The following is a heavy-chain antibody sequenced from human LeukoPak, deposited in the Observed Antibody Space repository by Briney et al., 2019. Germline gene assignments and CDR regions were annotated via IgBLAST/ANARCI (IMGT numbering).Heavy chain of an antibody. CDR3: ARGAHFYGSGSYDY. Sequence: GGSLRLPCTASGFTFSSYGIHWVRQAPGKGLEWVSFVRYDGKNQYYADSVKGRFTISRDNAETSVYLQMNSLRVEDTAFYYCARGAHFYGSGSYDYWGQGIMVTVSS. CDR2: VRYDGKNQ. J-gene: IGHJ4*02. V-gene: IGHV3-30*02. D-gene: IGHD3-10*01. CDR1: GFTFSSYG.